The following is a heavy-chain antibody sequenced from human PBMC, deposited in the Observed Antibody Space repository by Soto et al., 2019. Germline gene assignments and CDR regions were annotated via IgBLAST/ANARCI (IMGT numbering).Heavy chain of an antibody. D-gene: IGHD6-6*01. J-gene: IGHJ6*02. CDR2: ISGSGGST. CDR1: GFTFSSDA. V-gene: IGHV3-23*01. CDR3: ATSRSLRASYYYGMDV. Sequence: GGSLRLSCAASGFTFSSDAMSWVRQAPGKGLEWVSAISGSGGSTYYADSVKGRFTISRDNSKNTLYLQMNSLRAEDTAVYYCATSRSLRASYYYGMDVWGQGTTVTAP.